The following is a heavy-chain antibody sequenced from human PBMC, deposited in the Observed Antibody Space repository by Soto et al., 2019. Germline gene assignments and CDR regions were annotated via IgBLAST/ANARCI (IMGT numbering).Heavy chain of an antibody. CDR3: ARDGDYFGSGSPPLLSK. CDR2: IYYSGST. D-gene: IGHD3-10*01. J-gene: IGHJ4*02. Sequence: QVQLQESGPGLVKPSQTLSLTCTVSGGSITSGGYCWTWIRQHPVKGLEWMGHIYYSGSTSYNPSLNSRITKSIDTSKNQFSLKLTSVTAADTAVYYCARDGDYFGSGSPPLLSKWGQGTLVTVSS. V-gene: IGHV4-31*03. CDR1: GGSITSGGYC.